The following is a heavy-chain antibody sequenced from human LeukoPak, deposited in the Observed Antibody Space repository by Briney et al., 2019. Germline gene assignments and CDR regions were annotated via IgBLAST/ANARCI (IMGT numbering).Heavy chain of an antibody. V-gene: IGHV4-4*02. CDR2: IYHSGST. Sequence: SETLSLTCTVSGGSISSSNWWSWVRQPPGKGLEWIGEIYHSGSTNYNPSLKSRVTVSVDKSKNQLSLKLSSVTAADTAVYYCASSSGYSYVRPFDYWGQGTLVTVSS. J-gene: IGHJ4*02. CDR1: GGSISSSNW. CDR3: ASSSGYSYVRPFDY. D-gene: IGHD5-18*01.